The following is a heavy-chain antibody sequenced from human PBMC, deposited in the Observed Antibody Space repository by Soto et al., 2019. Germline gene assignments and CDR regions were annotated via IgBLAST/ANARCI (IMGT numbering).Heavy chain of an antibody. J-gene: IGHJ4*02. CDR1: GFTFRNYA. CDR3: AKALLPYDDYFFDY. V-gene: IGHV3-23*01. CDR2: MSGSGGST. Sequence: GGSLRLSCAASGFTFRNYAMSWVRQAPGKGLEWVSAMSGSGGSTFYADSVKGRFTISRDNSKNTLYLQMNSLRAEDTALYFCAKALLPYDDYFFDYWGQGILVTVSS. D-gene: IGHD4-17*01.